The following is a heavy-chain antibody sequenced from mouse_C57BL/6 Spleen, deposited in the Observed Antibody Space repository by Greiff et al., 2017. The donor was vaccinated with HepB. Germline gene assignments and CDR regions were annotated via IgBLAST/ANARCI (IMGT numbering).Heavy chain of an antibody. V-gene: IGHV1-18*01. CDR3: ARCHTTVVAQFDY. CDR2: INPNNGGT. CDR1: GYTFTDYN. D-gene: IGHD1-1*01. Sequence: EVQLQQSGPELVKPGASVKIPCKASGYTFTDYNMDWVKQSHGKSLEWIGDINPNNGGTIYNQKFKGKATLTVDKSSSTAYMELRSLTSEDTAVYYCARCHTTVVAQFDYWGQGTTLTVSS. J-gene: IGHJ2*01.